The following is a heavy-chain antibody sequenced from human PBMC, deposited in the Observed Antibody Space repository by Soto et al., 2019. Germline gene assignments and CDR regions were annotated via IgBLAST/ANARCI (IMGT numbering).Heavy chain of an antibody. CDR2: IYYSGST. CDR3: AREGQQWLGSDAFDI. V-gene: IGHV4-59*01. D-gene: IGHD6-19*01. J-gene: IGHJ3*02. Sequence: SETLSLTCTVSGDSISSYYWSWIRQPPGKGLEWIGYIYYSGSTNYNPSLKSRVTISVDTSKNQFSLKLSSVTAADTAVYYCAREGQQWLGSDAFDIWCQGTMVT. CDR1: GDSISSYY.